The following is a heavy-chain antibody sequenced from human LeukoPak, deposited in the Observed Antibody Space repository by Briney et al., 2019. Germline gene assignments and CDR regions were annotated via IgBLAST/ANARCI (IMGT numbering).Heavy chain of an antibody. CDR2: IKSDGTTT. V-gene: IGHV3-74*01. CDR1: GFSFSTSW. J-gene: IGHJ5*02. D-gene: IGHD6-13*01. Sequence: GGSLRLSCVVSGFSFSTSWMHWVRQAPGNRLVWVARIKSDGTTTAYADSVKGRFTISRDNAKDTLYLQMNGLRAEDTAVYHCTRVTTPDIGAAGGWFDPWGQGTLVTVSS. CDR3: TRVTTPDIGAAGGWFDP.